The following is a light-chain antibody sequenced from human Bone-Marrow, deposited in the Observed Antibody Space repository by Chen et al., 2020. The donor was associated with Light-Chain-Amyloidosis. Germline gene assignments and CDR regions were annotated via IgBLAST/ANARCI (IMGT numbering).Light chain of an antibody. J-gene: IGLJ1*01. V-gene: IGLV2-14*01. CDR1: SSDVSGDNH. Sequence: QSALTQPASVSGSPGQSIIISCTGTSSDVSGDNHVSWYQQHPDKAPKLMIYEVTNRPSWVPDRFSGSKSDNTASLTISGLQTEDEADYFCSSYTITNTLVFGSGTRVTVL. CDR3: SSYTITNTLV. CDR2: EVT.